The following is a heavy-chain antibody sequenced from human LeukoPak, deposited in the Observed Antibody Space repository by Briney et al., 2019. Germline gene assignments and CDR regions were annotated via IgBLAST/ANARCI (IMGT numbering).Heavy chain of an antibody. CDR2: ISSNGGST. CDR1: GFTFSSYA. CDR3: VRRQGSYTNWFDP. D-gene: IGHD1-26*01. V-gene: IGHV3-64D*06. J-gene: IGHJ5*02. Sequence: HPGGSLRLSCSASGFTFSSYAMHWVRQAPGKGLEYVSAISSNGGSTYYADSVKGRFTISRDNSKNTLYLQMSSLRAEDTAVYYCVRRQGSYTNWFDPWGQGTLSPSPQ.